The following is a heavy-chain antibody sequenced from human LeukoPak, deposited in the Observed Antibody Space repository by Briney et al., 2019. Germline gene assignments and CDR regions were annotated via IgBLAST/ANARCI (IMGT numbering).Heavy chain of an antibody. CDR1: GFTFSSYS. J-gene: IGHJ4*02. Sequence: GGSLILCCAASGFTFSSYSMDWVRQAPGKGLEWVSSSSSSSSYIYYADSVKGRFTISRDNAKNSVYLQMNSLRAEDTAVYYCARDPRGVKGYWGQGTLVTVSS. D-gene: IGHD3-10*01. CDR2: SSSSSSYI. V-gene: IGHV3-21*01. CDR3: ARDPRGVKGY.